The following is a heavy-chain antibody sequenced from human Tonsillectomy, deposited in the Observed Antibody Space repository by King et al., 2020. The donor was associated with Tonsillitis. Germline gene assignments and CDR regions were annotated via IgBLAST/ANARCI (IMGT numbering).Heavy chain of an antibody. J-gene: IGHJ3*02. Sequence: QVQLQQWGAGLLKPSETLSLTCAVYGGCFSGYYCSWTRQSPWKGLQWIGEINHSGSANSNPSLKGRVTFLEETSKNKLSLKLTSVTAADTALYYCARGLRAVAGPKWGDAFDIWGQGTMVTVSS. D-gene: IGHD6-19*01. CDR2: INHSGSA. CDR1: GGCFSGYY. V-gene: IGHV4-34*01. CDR3: ARGLRAVAGPKWGDAFDI.